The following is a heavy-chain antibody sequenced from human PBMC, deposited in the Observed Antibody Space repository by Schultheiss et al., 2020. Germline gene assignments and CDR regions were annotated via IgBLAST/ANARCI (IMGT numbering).Heavy chain of an antibody. J-gene: IGHJ4*02. CDR1: GFSLSTSGMC. V-gene: IGHV2-5*08. Sequence: SGPTLVKPTQTLTLTCTFSGFSLSTSGMCVSWIRQPPGKALEWLALIYWNDDKRYSPSLKTRLTISKDTSKNQVVLTMTNMDPVDTATYYCARTNSSIVGAILDYWGQGTLVNGYS. CDR3: ARTNSSIVGAILDY. D-gene: IGHD1-26*01. CDR2: IYWNDDK.